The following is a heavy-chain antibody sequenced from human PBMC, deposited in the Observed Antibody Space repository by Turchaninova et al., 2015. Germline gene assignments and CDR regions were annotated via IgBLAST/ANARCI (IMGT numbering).Heavy chain of an antibody. CDR2: INHSRST. Sequence: QVQLQQWGAGLLKPSATLSLTCAVYGGSFSGYYWSWIRPPPGKGLEWIGEINHSRSTNYNPALKNRVTLSVATSKTRFSLKLSSVTAADTAVYYCARVPLQKTFFDYWGQGTLVTVSS. CDR1: GGSFSGYY. D-gene: IGHD4-11*01. V-gene: IGHV4-34*01. CDR3: ARVPLQKTFFDY. J-gene: IGHJ4*02.